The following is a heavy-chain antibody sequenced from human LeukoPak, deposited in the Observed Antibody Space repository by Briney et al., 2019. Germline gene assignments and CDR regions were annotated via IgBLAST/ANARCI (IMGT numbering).Heavy chain of an antibody. J-gene: IGHJ4*02. CDR3: TRESKRSGWYDY. CDR1: GFIFDDYA. Sequence: PGGSLRLSCAAPGFIFDDYAIHWVRQAPGKGLEWVSLISGDGGSTFYADSVEGRFTISRDNSKNSLSLQMSSLRSEDTALYYCTRESKRSGWYDYWGQGTLVTVSS. D-gene: IGHD6-19*01. CDR2: ISGDGGST. V-gene: IGHV3-43*02.